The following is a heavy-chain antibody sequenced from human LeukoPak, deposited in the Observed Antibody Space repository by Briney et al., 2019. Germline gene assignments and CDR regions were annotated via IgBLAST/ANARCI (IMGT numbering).Heavy chain of an antibody. CDR2: TNPNSGDT. V-gene: IGHV1-2*02. CDR1: GYTFTGYY. Sequence: GASVKVSCKASGYTFTGYYMHWMRQAPGQGPEWMGWTNPNSGDTNYAQKFQGRVTMTRDTSISTAYMELSRLRSDDTAVYYCARDLSYYGSGSYYFDYWGQGTLVTVSS. J-gene: IGHJ4*02. D-gene: IGHD3-10*01. CDR3: ARDLSYYGSGSYYFDY.